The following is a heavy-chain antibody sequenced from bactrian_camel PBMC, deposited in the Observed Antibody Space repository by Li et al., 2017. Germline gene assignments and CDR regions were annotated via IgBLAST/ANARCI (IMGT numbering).Heavy chain of an antibody. J-gene: IGHJ4*01. CDR1: GYWSNSNC. CDR2: LYPGDGGA. CDR3: ALPEETYHPPDCFGGYPKEHCFEH. V-gene: IGHV3S1*01. Sequence: VQLVESGGGLVQPGGSLRLSCVASGYWSNSNCMAWFRQAPGREREWVAALYPDDLYPGDGGAYYADSVKGRFFISRDKNEDTVTLQMNGLKPEDSGIYYCALPEETYHPPDCFGGYPKEHCFEHWGQGTQVTVS. D-gene: IGHD7*01.